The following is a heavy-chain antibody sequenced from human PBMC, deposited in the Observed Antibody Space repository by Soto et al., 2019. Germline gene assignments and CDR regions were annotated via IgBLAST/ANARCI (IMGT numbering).Heavy chain of an antibody. CDR3: ARDLCPLGSGSPCPLYGLDI. CDR1: GYSFTSYF. V-gene: IGHV1-46*01. Sequence: QVHLVQSGAELKKPGASVTVSCKASGYSFTSYFMHWVRQAPGQGLEWMGVVNPSTGAAGYAQNFQGRITMTRDTSTSTVYMELSGLQSDDTAVYFCARDLCPLGSGSPCPLYGLDIWGQGTTVVVSS. CDR2: VNPSTGAA. D-gene: IGHD3-10*01. J-gene: IGHJ6*02.